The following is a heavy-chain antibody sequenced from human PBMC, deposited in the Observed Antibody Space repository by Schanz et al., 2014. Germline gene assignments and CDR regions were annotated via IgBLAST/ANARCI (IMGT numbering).Heavy chain of an antibody. CDR2: IGDDGADK. CDR3: ARGQRRTIGRPFGP. Sequence: EVQLLESGGGLVQPGGSLRLSCAASGFSFSTHWMAWVRQAPGKGLEWVANIGDDGADKYYLDSVRGRFTISRDNTKNFLHLEMNNLRAEDTAVYYCARGQRRTIGRPFGPWGQGTLVTVSS. J-gene: IGHJ5*02. V-gene: IGHV3-7*03. D-gene: IGHD6-25*01. CDR1: GFSFSTHW.